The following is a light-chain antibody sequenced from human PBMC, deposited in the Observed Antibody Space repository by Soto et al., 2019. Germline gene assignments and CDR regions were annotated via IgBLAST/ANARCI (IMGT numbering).Light chain of an antibody. Sequence: EIVLTQSPSTLSLSPGERATLSCRASQSVGSSYLAWYQQRPGQTPRLLIYGASRRATGIPDRFSGSGSGTDFTLTISRLEPEDFAVYNCQQYGSAPFTFGQGTRLEIK. CDR2: GAS. CDR1: QSVGSSY. J-gene: IGKJ2*01. V-gene: IGKV3-20*01. CDR3: QQYGSAPFT.